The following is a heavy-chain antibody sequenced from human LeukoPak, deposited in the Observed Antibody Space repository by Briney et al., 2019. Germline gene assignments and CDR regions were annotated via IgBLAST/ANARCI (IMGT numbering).Heavy chain of an antibody. J-gene: IGHJ4*02. Sequence: GSLRLSCSASGFTFADFTMSWFRQSPGQGLEWVGFIRSKIYGGAPEHAASVAARLTISRDDSNSIAYLQMNSLKVEDTAVYYCTTDLKESGSDTTTGFQYWGQGTLVTVSS. V-gene: IGHV3-49*03. D-gene: IGHD1-26*01. CDR1: GFTFADFT. CDR2: IRSKIYGGAP. CDR3: TTDLKESGSDTTTGFQY.